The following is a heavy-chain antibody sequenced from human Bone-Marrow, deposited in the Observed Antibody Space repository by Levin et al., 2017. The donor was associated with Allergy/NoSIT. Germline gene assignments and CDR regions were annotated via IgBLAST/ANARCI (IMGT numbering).Heavy chain of an antibody. J-gene: IGHJ4*02. CDR2: ISGTTR. Sequence: GGSLRLSCAASGFTFSKYGMNWVRQPPGKGLEWVSLISGTTRFYADSAKGRFTISRDDAKNSVYLQLNSLRAEDTGVYYCARGVFDYWGQGTPVTVSS. D-gene: IGHD3-16*01. CDR1: GFTFSKYG. CDR3: ARGVFDY. V-gene: IGHV3-69-1*01.